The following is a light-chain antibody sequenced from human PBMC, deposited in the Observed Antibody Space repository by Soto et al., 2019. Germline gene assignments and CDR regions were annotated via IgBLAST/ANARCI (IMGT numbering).Light chain of an antibody. V-gene: IGKV3-20*01. CDR3: QQYGSSTIT. CDR1: PSGNMSY. CDR2: AXS. Sequence: IVLTQSPGTLTLSPGKRAPLSXRASPSGNMSYLAWSQQRPGXAPRLXXYAXSSRATGIPDRLSGSGSGTDFTLTISRLEPEDFAAYYCQQYGSSTITFGQGTRLEIK. J-gene: IGKJ5*01.